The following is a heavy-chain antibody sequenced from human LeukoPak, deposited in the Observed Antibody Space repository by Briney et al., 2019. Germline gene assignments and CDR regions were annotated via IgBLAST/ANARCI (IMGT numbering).Heavy chain of an antibody. Sequence: EASVKVSCKASGYTFTSYGISWVRQAPGQGLEWMGWISAYNGNTNYAQKLQGRVTMTTDTSTSTAYMELRSLRSDDTAVYYCARDWGAAGTGWWFDPWGQGTLVTVSS. D-gene: IGHD6-13*01. CDR2: ISAYNGNT. J-gene: IGHJ5*02. CDR1: GYTFTSYG. V-gene: IGHV1-18*01. CDR3: ARDWGAAGTGWWFDP.